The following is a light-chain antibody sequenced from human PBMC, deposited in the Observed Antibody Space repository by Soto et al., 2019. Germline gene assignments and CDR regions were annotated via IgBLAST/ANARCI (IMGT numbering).Light chain of an antibody. CDR1: QSVSSSY. J-gene: IGKJ1*01. Sequence: EIVLTQSPDTLSLSPGERATLSCRASQSVSSSYLAWYQQKPGQAPRPLIYGASSRAIGIPDRFSGSGSGTDFTLSISRLEPEDFAVYYCQKYGSSPWTFGQGTKVEIK. CDR3: QKYGSSPWT. CDR2: GAS. V-gene: IGKV3-20*01.